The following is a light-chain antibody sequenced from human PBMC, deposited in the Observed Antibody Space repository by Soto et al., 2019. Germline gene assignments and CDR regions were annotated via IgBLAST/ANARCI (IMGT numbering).Light chain of an antibody. CDR3: GADHDTGSNFVYV. J-gene: IGLJ1*01. CDR2: VGPGGVVR. V-gene: IGLV9-49*03. CDR1: SGYSVYN. Sequence: QAVVSQPPSASASLGASVTLTCTLSSGYSVYNVDWYQQRPGKGPRFVMRVGPGGVVRSKGDGIPDRFSALGSGLNRYLTINNIQEEDESDFHCGADHDTGSNFVYVFGTGTKLTVL.